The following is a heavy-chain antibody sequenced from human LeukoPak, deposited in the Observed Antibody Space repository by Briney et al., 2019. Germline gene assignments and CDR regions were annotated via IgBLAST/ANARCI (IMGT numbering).Heavy chain of an antibody. Sequence: GESLKISCKGSGYSFTSYWIGWVRQMPGKGLERMGIIYPGDSDTRYSPSFQGQVTISADKSISTAYLQWSSLKASDTAMYYCARRGGGGYYYGSGSYLFDYWGQGTLVTVSS. CDR2: IYPGDSDT. CDR1: GYSFTSYW. D-gene: IGHD3-10*01. CDR3: ARRGGGGYYYGSGSYLFDY. V-gene: IGHV5-51*01. J-gene: IGHJ4*02.